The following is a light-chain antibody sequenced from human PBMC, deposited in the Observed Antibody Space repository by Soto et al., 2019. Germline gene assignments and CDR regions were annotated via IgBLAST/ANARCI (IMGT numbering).Light chain of an antibody. CDR2: DAS. V-gene: IGKV3-15*01. Sequence: EIVMTQSPATLSVSPGERATLSCRASQSVSSNLAWYQQKPGQAPRLLIYDASTMATGFPARFSGSGSGTEFTLTISSLQSEDFAVYYCQQYNNWPSITFGQGTRLEIK. CDR1: QSVSSN. J-gene: IGKJ5*01. CDR3: QQYNNWPSIT.